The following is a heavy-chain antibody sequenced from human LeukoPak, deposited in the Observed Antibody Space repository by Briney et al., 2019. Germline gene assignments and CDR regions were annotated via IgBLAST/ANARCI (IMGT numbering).Heavy chain of an antibody. Sequence: SETLSLTCAVYGGSFSGYYWSWIRQPPGKGLEWIGGINHSGSTNYNPSLKSRVTISVDTFKNQFSLKLSSVTAADTAVYYCARGPYYGSGYPNTFDYWGQGTLVTVSS. J-gene: IGHJ4*02. CDR1: GGSFSGYY. CDR3: ARGPYYGSGYPNTFDY. CDR2: INHSGST. D-gene: IGHD3-10*01. V-gene: IGHV4-34*01.